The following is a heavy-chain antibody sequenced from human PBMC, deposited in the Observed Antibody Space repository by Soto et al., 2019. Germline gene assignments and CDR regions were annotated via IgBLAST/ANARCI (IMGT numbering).Heavy chain of an antibody. J-gene: IGHJ5*02. D-gene: IGHD5-18*01. Sequence: QVQLVESGGGVVQPGRSLRLSCAASGFTFSSYAMHWVRQAPGKGLEWVAVISYDGSNKYYADSVKGRFTISRDNSKNTLYLQMNSLRAEDTAVYYCARMRGVQRWFGSLEHWGQGTLVTVSS. CDR1: GFTFSSYA. CDR2: ISYDGSNK. V-gene: IGHV3-30-3*01. CDR3: ARMRGVQRWFGSLEH.